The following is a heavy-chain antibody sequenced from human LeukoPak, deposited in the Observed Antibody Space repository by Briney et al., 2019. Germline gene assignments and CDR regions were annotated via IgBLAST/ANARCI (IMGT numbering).Heavy chain of an antibody. J-gene: IGHJ4*02. V-gene: IGHV1-2*02. CDR3: ARGILEYSSGWTDY. CDR1: GYTFTGYY. CDR2: INPNSGGT. D-gene: IGHD6-19*01. Sequence: GASVKVSCKASGYTFTGYYMHWVRQAPGQGLEWMGWINPNSGGTNYAQKFQGSVTMTRDTSISTAYMELSRLRSDDTAVYYCARGILEYSSGWTDYWGQGTLVTVSS.